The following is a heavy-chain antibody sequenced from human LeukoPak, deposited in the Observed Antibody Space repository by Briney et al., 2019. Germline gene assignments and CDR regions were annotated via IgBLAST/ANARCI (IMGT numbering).Heavy chain of an antibody. CDR3: ARRVGVHDAFDI. J-gene: IGHJ3*02. Sequence: ASVKVSCKASGYTFTGYYMHWVRQAPGQGLEWMGWINPNSGGTNYAQKFQGRVTMTRDTSISTAYMELSRLRSDDTAVYYCARRVGVHDAFDIWGQGTMVTVSS. D-gene: IGHD2-15*01. CDR2: INPNSGGT. CDR1: GYTFTGYY. V-gene: IGHV1-2*02.